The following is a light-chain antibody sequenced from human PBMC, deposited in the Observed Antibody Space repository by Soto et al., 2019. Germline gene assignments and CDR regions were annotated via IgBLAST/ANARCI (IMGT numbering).Light chain of an antibody. CDR2: WAS. J-gene: IGKJ5*01. CDR3: QQYYTTPIT. CDR1: QSVLYSSNNKNY. Sequence: DIVMTQSPDSLAVSLGERATINCKSSQSVLYSSNNKNYLAWYQQKPGQPPKLVIYWASTRESGVPDRFSGSGSGTDFTLTVSGLQAEDVAVYYCQQYYTTPITFGQGTRLEIK. V-gene: IGKV4-1*01.